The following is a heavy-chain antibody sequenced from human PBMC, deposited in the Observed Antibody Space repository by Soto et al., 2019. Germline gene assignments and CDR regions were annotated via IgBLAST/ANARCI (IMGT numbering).Heavy chain of an antibody. CDR1: GFNFSSYW. Sequence: GGSLRLSCAGTGFNFSSYWMHWVRQAPGKGLEWVANTKRDASETYYADSVKGRFTISRDNTKNSLYLQMNSLRVEDTAVYYCARPPVKGIHVWGQGTTVTVSS. CDR2: TKRDASET. V-gene: IGHV3-7*01. J-gene: IGHJ6*02. CDR3: ARPPVKGIHV. D-gene: IGHD4-17*01.